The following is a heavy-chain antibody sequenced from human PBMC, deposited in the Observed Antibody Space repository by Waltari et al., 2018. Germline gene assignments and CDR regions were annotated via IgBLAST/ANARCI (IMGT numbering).Heavy chain of an antibody. J-gene: IGHJ4*02. Sequence: QVQLVQSGAEVKKPGASVKVSCKASGYTFTSYYMHWVRQAPGQGLEWMGIINPSGGSTSYAQKFQGRVTMTRDTSTSTVYMELSSLRSEDTAVYYCARGGASYDSSGYYYWVYWGQGTLVTVSS. CDR3: ARGGASYDSSGYYYWVY. CDR2: INPSGGST. D-gene: IGHD3-22*01. CDR1: GYTFTSYY. V-gene: IGHV1-46*01.